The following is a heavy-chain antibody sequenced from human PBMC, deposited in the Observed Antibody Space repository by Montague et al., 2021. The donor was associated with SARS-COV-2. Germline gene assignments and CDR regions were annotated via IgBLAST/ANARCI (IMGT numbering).Heavy chain of an antibody. CDR1: GGSIRSSSHF. CDR3: GLGRGFAVGNHYYYSYGLDV. V-gene: IGHV4-39*07. D-gene: IGHD3-10*01. J-gene: IGHJ6*02. CDR2: ISYSGST. Sequence: SETLSLTCTVSGGSIRSSSHFWGWFRQPPGQRLEWIGTISYSGSTYYSPSLKSRVIISADTSKNQFSLNLRSVTAADTAVYFSGLGRGFAVGNHYYYSYGLDVWGQGTAVTVSS.